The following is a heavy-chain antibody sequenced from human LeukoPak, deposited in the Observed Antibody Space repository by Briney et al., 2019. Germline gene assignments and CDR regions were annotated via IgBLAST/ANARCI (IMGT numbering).Heavy chain of an antibody. V-gene: IGHV4-4*02. D-gene: IGHD5-12*01. CDR3: ASPRGYSGYERAFDI. Sequence: SETLSLTCAVSGGSISSSNWWSWVRQPPGKGLEWIGKIYHSGSTNYNPSLKSRVTISVDKSKNQFSLKLSSVTAADTAVYYCASPRGYSGYERAFDIWGQGTMVTVSS. CDR1: GGSISSSNW. J-gene: IGHJ3*02. CDR2: IYHSGST.